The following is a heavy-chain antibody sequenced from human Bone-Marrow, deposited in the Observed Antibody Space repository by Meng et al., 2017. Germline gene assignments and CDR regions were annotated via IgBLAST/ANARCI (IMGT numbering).Heavy chain of an antibody. V-gene: IGHV3-33*01. J-gene: IGHJ6*04. CDR2: IWYDGSNK. Sequence: GGSLRLSCAASGFTFSSYGMHWVRQAPGKGLEWVAVIWYDGSNKYYADSVKGRFTISRENDKNSFFLQMNSLRVGDTAVYYCARGLRFSDPYGMDLWGEGTMVTVSS. CDR1: GFTFSSYG. D-gene: IGHD3-3*01. CDR3: ARGLRFSDPYGMDL.